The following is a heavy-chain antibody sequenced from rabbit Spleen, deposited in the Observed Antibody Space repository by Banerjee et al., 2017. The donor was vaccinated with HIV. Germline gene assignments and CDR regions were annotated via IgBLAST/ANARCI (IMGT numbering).Heavy chain of an antibody. J-gene: IGHJ4*01. CDR1: GVSLNDKDV. CDR3: ARGYNGGSDYVDL. Sequence: QEQLVESGGGLVKPEGSLTLTCKASGVSLNDKDVMCWVRQAPGKGLEWIACINIVTGKSVYATWAKGRFTISKTSSTTVTLQMTTLTAADTATYFCARGYNGGSDYVDLWGPGTLVTVS. D-gene: IGHD1-1*01. CDR2: INIVTGKS. V-gene: IGHV1S45*01.